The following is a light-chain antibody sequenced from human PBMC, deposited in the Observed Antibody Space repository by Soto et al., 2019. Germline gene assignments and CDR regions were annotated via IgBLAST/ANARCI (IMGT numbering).Light chain of an antibody. Sequence: QSALTQPPSASGSPGQSVTTSCTGTSSDVGGYNYVSWYQQHPGKAPKLIIYEVTKRPSGVPDRFSGSKSGNTASLTVSGLQAEDEADYYCSSYSGTNNVVFGGGTKL. J-gene: IGLJ2*01. V-gene: IGLV2-8*01. CDR2: EVT. CDR1: SSDVGGYNY. CDR3: SSYSGTNNVV.